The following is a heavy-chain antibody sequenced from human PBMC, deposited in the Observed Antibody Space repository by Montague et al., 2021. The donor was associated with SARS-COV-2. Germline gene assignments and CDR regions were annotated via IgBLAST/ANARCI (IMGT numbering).Heavy chain of an antibody. CDR2: ISSSSSYI. CDR1: GFTFSSYS. V-gene: IGHV3-21*01. Sequence: SLRLSCAASGFTFSSYSMNWVRQAPGKGLEWVSSISSSSSYIYYADSVKGRFTISRDNAKNSLYLQMNSLRAEDTAVYYCARDFGHYYGSGSYPTFDYWGQGTLVTVSS. D-gene: IGHD3-10*01. CDR3: ARDFGHYYGSGSYPTFDY. J-gene: IGHJ4*02.